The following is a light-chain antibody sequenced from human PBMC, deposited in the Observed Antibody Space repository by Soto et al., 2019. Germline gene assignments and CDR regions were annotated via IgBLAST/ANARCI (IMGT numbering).Light chain of an antibody. J-gene: IGKJ1*01. CDR2: WAS. Sequence: DIVMTQSPDSLAVSLGERATINCKSSQSVLYSSNKKYYLAWYQQKPGQPPKLLMYWASTRESGVPDRFSGSGSGTDFTLTISRLEPEDFAVYYCQRYGSFSWTFGQGTKVDIK. CDR1: QSVLYSSNKKYY. CDR3: QRYGSFSWT. V-gene: IGKV4-1*01.